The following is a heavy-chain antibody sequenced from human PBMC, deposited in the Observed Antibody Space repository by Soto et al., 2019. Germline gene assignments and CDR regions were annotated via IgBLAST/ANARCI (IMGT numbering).Heavy chain of an antibody. CDR1: GGSISSYY. Sequence: PSETLSLTCTVSGGSISSYYWSWIRQPPGKGLEWIGYIYYSGSTYYNPSLKSRVTISVDTSKNQFSLKLSSVTAADTAVYYCASGEIVVVPAARKTPFVYWGQGTLVTVSS. J-gene: IGHJ4*02. CDR3: ASGEIVVVPAARKTPFVY. CDR2: IYYSGST. V-gene: IGHV4-59*08. D-gene: IGHD2-2*01.